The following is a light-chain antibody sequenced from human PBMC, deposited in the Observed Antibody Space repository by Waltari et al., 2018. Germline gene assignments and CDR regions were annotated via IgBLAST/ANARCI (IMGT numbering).Light chain of an antibody. CDR2: GKN. Sequence: SYVLTQPPSVSVAPGETARITCGGDNIGSYSVHWYQQKPGQAPVLVIYGKNNRPSGIPDRCSGSNSGNTASLTITGAQAEDEADYYCNSRDSSGNHVVFGGGTKLTVL. V-gene: IGLV3-19*01. CDR3: NSRDSSGNHVV. J-gene: IGLJ2*01. CDR1: NIGSYS.